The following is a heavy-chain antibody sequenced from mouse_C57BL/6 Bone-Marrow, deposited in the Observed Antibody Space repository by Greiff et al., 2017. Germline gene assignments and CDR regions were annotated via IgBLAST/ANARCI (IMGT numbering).Heavy chain of an antibody. CDR1: EYEFPSHD. CDR2: INSDGGST. CDR3: ARQVTDAMDY. Sequence: EVHLVESGGGLVQPGESLKLSCESNEYEFPSHDMSWVRQTPEKRLELVAAINSDGGSTYYPDTMERRFIISRDKTKKTLYLRRSSLESEDTALYYCARQVTDAMDYWGQGTSVTVSS. J-gene: IGHJ4*01. V-gene: IGHV5-2*01. D-gene: IGHD2-3*01.